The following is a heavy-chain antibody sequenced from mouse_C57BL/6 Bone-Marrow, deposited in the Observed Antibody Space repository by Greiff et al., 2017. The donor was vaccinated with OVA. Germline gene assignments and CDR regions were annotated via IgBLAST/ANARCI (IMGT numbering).Heavy chain of an antibody. CDR3: TRVYYGSSYDAMDY. J-gene: IGHJ4*01. CDR1: GYTFTDYE. D-gene: IGHD1-1*01. Sequence: QVQLQQSGAELVRPGASVTLSCKASGYTFTDYEMHWVKQTPVHGLEWIGAIDPETGGTAYNQKFKGKAILTADKSSSTAYMELRSLTSEDSAVYYCTRVYYGSSYDAMDYWGQGTSVTVSS. CDR2: IDPETGGT. V-gene: IGHV1-15*01.